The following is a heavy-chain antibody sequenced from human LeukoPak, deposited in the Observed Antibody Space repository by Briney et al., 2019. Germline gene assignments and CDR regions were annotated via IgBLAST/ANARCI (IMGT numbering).Heavy chain of an antibody. D-gene: IGHD4/OR15-4a*01. CDR1: GFTVSSNY. CDR2: IYFGGTT. V-gene: IGHV3-53*05. Sequence: GGSLRLSCAASGFTVSSNYMTWVRQAPGQGLEWVSVIYFGGTTYYADSVKGRFTISRDNSKNTLYLQMSSLRAEDTAVYYCVKESGFMVAPNSAFDIWGQGTMVTVSS. J-gene: IGHJ3*02. CDR3: VKESGFMVAPNSAFDI.